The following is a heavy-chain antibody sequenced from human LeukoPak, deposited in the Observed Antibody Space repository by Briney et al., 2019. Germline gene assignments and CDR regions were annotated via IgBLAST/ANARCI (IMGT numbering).Heavy chain of an antibody. Sequence: PSETLSLTCTVSGSSVSSGSYYWSWIRQPPGEGLGWIGYIYYSGSTNYNPSLKSRVTISVDTSKNQFSLKLSSVTAADTAVYYCARAWKVSGSYLVYWGQGTLVTVSS. CDR1: GSSVSSGSYY. D-gene: IGHD3-10*01. V-gene: IGHV4-61*01. CDR2: IYYSGST. J-gene: IGHJ4*02. CDR3: ARAWKVSGSYLVY.